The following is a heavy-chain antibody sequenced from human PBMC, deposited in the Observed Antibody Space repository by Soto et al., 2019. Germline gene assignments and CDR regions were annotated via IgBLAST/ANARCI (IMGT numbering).Heavy chain of an antibody. CDR2: IIPIFGTA. CDR3: AGGREYYYDSSGYYYLDY. V-gene: IGHV1-69*12. CDR1: GGTFSSYA. J-gene: IGHJ4*02. D-gene: IGHD3-22*01. Sequence: QVQLVQSGAEVKKPGSSVKVSCKASGGTFSSYAISWVRQAPGQGLEWMGGIIPIFGTANYAQKFQGRVTITADESTSTAYMELSSLRSEDTAVYYCAGGREYYYDSSGYYYLDYWGQGTLVTVSS.